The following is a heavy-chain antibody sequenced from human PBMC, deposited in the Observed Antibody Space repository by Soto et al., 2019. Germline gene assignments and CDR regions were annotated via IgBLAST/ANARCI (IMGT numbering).Heavy chain of an antibody. D-gene: IGHD3-3*01. J-gene: IGHJ6*02. Sequence: GGSLRLSCAASGFTFSSYSMNWVRQAPGKGLEWVSSISSSSSYIYYADSVKGRFTISRDNAKNSLYLQMNSLRSEDTAAYYCARVNDPHDITIFGVDAPYGMDVWGQGTTVTVS. CDR2: ISSSSSYI. CDR3: ARVNDPHDITIFGVDAPYGMDV. CDR1: GFTFSSYS. V-gene: IGHV3-21*01.